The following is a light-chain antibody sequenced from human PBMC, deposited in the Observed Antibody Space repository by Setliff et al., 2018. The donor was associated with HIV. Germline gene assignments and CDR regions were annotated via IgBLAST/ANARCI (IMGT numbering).Light chain of an antibody. CDR3: SSYTSSTTRI. V-gene: IGLV2-14*03. J-gene: IGLJ2*01. CDR2: DVS. Sequence: QSVLTQPASVSGSPGQSIAMSCTGTSSDVGGYEFVSWYQQHPGKVPKLIIYDVSDRPSGVSDRFSGSKSGNTASLTISGLQAEDEAHYYCSSYTSSTTRIFGGGT. CDR1: SSDVGGYEF.